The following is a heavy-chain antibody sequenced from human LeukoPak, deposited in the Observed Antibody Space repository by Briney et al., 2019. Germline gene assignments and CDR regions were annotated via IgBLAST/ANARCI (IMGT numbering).Heavy chain of an antibody. CDR3: ARGAVAGANFDY. D-gene: IGHD1-26*01. Sequence: GGSLRLSCADSGFTFDRYWMHWVRQPPGKGLSWVSHITTDGSGTSYADSVKGRFTISRDNAKKTLYLQMNSLRAEDTAVYYCARGAVAGANFDYWGLGTLVTVSP. CDR1: GFTFDRYW. J-gene: IGHJ4*02. V-gene: IGHV3-74*01. CDR2: ITTDGSGT.